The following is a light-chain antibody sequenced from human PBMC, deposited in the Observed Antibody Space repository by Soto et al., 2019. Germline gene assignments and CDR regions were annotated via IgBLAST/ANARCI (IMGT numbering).Light chain of an antibody. CDR3: SSYAGSSTWV. V-gene: IGLV2-8*01. Sequence: QSAPTQPPSASGSPGQSATISCTGTSSDVGGYNYVSWYQQYPGKAPKLMIYDVYKRPSGVPDRFSGSKSGNTVSLTVSGLQPEDEADYYCSSYAGSSTWVFGGGTKVTVL. CDR1: SSDVGGYNY. J-gene: IGLJ3*02. CDR2: DVY.